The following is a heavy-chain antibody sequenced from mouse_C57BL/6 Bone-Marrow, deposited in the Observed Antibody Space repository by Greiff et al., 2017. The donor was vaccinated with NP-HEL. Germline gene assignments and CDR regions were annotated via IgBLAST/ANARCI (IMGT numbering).Heavy chain of an antibody. D-gene: IGHD2-4*01. CDR2: IYPRSGNT. CDR1: GYTFTSYG. V-gene: IGHV1-81*01. CDR3: ASGYYDYDRAPRFAY. J-gene: IGHJ3*01. Sequence: QVQLQQSGAELARPGASVKLSCKASGYTFTSYGISWVKQRTGQGLEWIGEIYPRSGNTYYNEKFKGKATLTADKSSSTAYMELRSLTSEDSAVYFCASGYYDYDRAPRFAYWGQGTLVTVSA.